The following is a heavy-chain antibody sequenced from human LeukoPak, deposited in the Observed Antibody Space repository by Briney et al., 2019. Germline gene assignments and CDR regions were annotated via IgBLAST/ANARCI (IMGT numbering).Heavy chain of an antibody. J-gene: IGHJ4*02. Sequence: GASLRLSCAASGFIFSNYAMYWVRQAPGKGLEWVSAISGRSDNTYYADSVKGRFTLSRDSSKNTLYLQMNSLRADDTAVYYCAKRGEYDVLTGYYVSEFWGQGTLVTVSS. CDR3: AKRGEYDVLTGYYVSEF. D-gene: IGHD3-9*01. V-gene: IGHV3-23*01. CDR2: ISGRSDNT. CDR1: GFIFSNYA.